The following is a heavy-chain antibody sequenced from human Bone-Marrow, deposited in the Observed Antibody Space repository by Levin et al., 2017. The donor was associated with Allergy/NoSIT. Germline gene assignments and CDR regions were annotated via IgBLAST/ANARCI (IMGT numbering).Heavy chain of an antibody. CDR2: VSYDGSNK. Sequence: GESLKISCVASGFTFTDYAMHWVRQAPGKGLEWVALVSYDGSNKYYGDSVKGRFTISRDNSRNTLNLQMNSLRAEDTALYYCARDPYYHGTGSRFDYWGQGTMVTVSS. D-gene: IGHD3-10*01. CDR3: ARDPYYHGTGSRFDY. J-gene: IGHJ4*02. V-gene: IGHV3-30-3*01. CDR1: GFTFTDYA.